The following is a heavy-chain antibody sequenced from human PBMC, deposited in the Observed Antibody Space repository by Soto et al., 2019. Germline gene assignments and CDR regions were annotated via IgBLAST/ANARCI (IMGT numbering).Heavy chain of an antibody. CDR3: ARGKQRVGLDAFDI. CDR2: IIPIFGTA. Sequence: QVQLVQSGAEVKKPGSSVKVSCKASGGTFSSYAISWVRQAPGQGLEWMGGIIPIFGTANYAQKFQGRVXXXXDESTSTAYMELSSLRSEDTAVYYCARGKQRVGLDAFDIWGQGTXVTVSS. CDR1: GGTFSSYA. J-gene: IGHJ3*02. V-gene: IGHV1-69*05. D-gene: IGHD1-26*01.